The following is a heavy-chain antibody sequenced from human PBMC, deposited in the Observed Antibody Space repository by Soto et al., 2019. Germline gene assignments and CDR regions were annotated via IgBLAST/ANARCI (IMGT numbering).Heavy chain of an antibody. CDR1: GFTFSGYW. J-gene: IGHJ6*02. V-gene: IGHV3-30*18. Sequence: PGGSLRLSCAVSGFTFSGYWMHWVRQAPGKGLEWVAVISYDGSNKYYADSVKGRFTNSRDNSKNTLYLQMNSLRAEDTAVYYCAKDRGAFDYYGSGYYYYGMDVWGQGTTVTVSS. CDR3: AKDRGAFDYYGSGYYYYGMDV. CDR2: ISYDGSNK. D-gene: IGHD3-10*01.